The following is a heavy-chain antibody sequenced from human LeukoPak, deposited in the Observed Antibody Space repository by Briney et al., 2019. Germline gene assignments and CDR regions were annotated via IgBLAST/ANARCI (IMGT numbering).Heavy chain of an antibody. Sequence: ASVKVSCKASGYTFTNYYIHWVRQAPGQGLEWMGWINTNTGNPTYAQGFTGRFVFSLDTSVSTAYLQISSLKAEDTAVYYCARDSSSWDFDYWGQGTLVTVSS. CDR3: ARDSSSWDFDY. V-gene: IGHV7-4-1*02. CDR2: INTNTGNP. CDR1: GYTFTNYY. D-gene: IGHD6-13*01. J-gene: IGHJ4*02.